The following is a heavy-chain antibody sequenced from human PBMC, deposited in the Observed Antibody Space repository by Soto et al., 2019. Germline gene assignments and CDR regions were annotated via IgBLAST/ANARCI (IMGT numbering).Heavy chain of an antibody. CDR3: AIPSGLTVTGPDY. CDR1: GFIFSNYA. J-gene: IGHJ4*02. Sequence: GGSLRLSCAASGFIFSNYAMSWVRQAPGKGLEWVSAIGGNGADTYYADSVKGRFAISRDNSKNTLYLQMNSLRAEDTAVYFCAIPSGLTVTGPDYWGQGTLVTVSS. D-gene: IGHD6-19*01. CDR2: IGGNGADT. V-gene: IGHV3-23*01.